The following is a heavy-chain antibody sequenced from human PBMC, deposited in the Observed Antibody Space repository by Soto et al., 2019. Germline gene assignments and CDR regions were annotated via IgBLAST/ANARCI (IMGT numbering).Heavy chain of an antibody. CDR3: AKDRYQEERASFDY. J-gene: IGHJ4*02. V-gene: IGHV3-9*01. D-gene: IGHD2-2*01. CDR1: GFTFDYYA. CDR2: ISWNSGSI. Sequence: PGGSLILSCAASGFTFDYYAMHWVRQAPGKGLEWVSGISWNSGSIGYADSVKGRFTISRDNAKNSLYLQMNSLRAEDTALYYCAKDRYQEERASFDYWGQGTLVTVSS.